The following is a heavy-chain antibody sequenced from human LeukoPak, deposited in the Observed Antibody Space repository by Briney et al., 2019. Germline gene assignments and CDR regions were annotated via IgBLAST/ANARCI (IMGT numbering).Heavy chain of an antibody. CDR2: IYDSGST. CDR3: ARVSYDILTGYSDYHDAFDT. Sequence: SEPLSLTCTVPGGSISSYYWSWIRQPPGKGLEWIGYIYDSGSTNYNPSLKSRVTISVDTSKNQFSLKLSSVTAADTAVYYCARVSYDILTGYSDYHDAFDTWGQGTMVTVSS. D-gene: IGHD3-9*01. V-gene: IGHV4-59*01. J-gene: IGHJ3*02. CDR1: GGSISSYY.